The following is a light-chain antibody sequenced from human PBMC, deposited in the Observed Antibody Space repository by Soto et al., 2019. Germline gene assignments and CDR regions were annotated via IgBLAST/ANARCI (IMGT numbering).Light chain of an antibody. J-gene: IGKJ1*01. V-gene: IGKV1-5*03. Sequence: TNPDSQRISRWLAWYQQKPGKPPNLLIHKASHLESGVPSRFSCSGCGTELTLISSSLLPGDFASYYCQHYDNYPGTFGQGTKVDIK. CDR2: KAS. CDR3: QHYDNYPGT. CDR1: QRISRW.